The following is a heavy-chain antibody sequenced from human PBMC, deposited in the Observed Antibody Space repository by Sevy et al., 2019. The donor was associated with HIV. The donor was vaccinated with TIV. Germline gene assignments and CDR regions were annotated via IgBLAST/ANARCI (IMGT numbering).Heavy chain of an antibody. CDR2: IKQAGTDK. Sequence: GGSLRLSCPASGFTFSTYWMTWVRQAPGRGLEWVANIKQAGTDKYYVDSVRGRFTISRDNGNNLLYLHMSSLRAEDTAIYFCARALADWGSFHFSSWGRGTLVTVSS. J-gene: IGHJ4*02. CDR1: GFTFSTYW. CDR3: ARALADWGSFHFSS. D-gene: IGHD3-16*01. V-gene: IGHV3-7*01.